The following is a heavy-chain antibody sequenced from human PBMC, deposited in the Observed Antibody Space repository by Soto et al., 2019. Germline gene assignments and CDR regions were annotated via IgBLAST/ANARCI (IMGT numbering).Heavy chain of an antibody. Sequence: QVHLVESGGGVVQPGKSLRLACAASGFSFSSYAMHWVRQAPGKGPEWVAVISFDGSKEHYEDSVEGRFTISRDNSQNILYRQKNGLRCEETGFYYCAKGMDVFAYFVHWCQGALVTVSS. J-gene: IGHJ1*01. D-gene: IGHD2-21*01. CDR1: GFSFSSYA. V-gene: IGHV3-30*18. CDR3: AKGMDVFAYFVH. CDR2: ISFDGSKE.